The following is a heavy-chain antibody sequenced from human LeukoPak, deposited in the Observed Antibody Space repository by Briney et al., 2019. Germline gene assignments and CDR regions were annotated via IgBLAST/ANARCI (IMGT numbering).Heavy chain of an antibody. CDR3: AKSTAYYYDSSAPT. CDR1: GFTFSSYA. Sequence: GGSLRLSCAASGFTFSSYAMSWVRQAPGKGLEWVSAISGSGGSTYYADSVKGRFTISRDNSKNTLYLQMNSLRAEDTAVCYCAKSTAYYYDSSAPTWGQGTLVTVSS. V-gene: IGHV3-23*01. D-gene: IGHD3-22*01. J-gene: IGHJ5*02. CDR2: ISGSGGST.